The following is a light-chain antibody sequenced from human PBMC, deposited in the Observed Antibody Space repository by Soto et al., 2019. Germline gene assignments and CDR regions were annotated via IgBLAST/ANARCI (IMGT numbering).Light chain of an antibody. V-gene: IGKV2-28*01. CDR1: QSLLHSNGYNY. Sequence: DIVMTQSALSLPVTPGEPSSISCRSSQSLLHSNGYNYLDWYLQKPGQSPQLLIYLGSNRASGVPDRFSGSGAGTEFTLTISSLQSEDFGVYYCHQYNNYMYTFGQGTRLEIK. J-gene: IGKJ5*01. CDR2: LGS. CDR3: HQYNNYMYT.